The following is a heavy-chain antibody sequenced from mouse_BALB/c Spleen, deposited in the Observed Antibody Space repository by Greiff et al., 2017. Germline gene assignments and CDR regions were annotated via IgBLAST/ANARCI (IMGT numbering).Heavy chain of an antibody. CDR3: ARSNIGSSYYFDY. CDR1: GYAFSSYW. CDR2: IYPGDGDT. D-gene: IGHD1-1*01. V-gene: IGHV1-80*01. J-gene: IGHJ2*01. Sequence: VKLLESGAELVRPGSSVKISCKASGYAFSSYWMNWVKQRPGQGLEWIGQIYPGDGDTNYNGKFKGKATLTADKSSSTAYMQLSSLTSEDSAVYFCARSNIGSSYYFDYWGQGTTLTVSS.